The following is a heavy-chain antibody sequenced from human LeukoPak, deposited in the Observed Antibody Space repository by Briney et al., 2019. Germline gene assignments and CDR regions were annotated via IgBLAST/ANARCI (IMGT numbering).Heavy chain of an antibody. D-gene: IGHD6-13*01. CDR2: IYYSGST. J-gene: IGHJ4*02. V-gene: IGHV4-39*01. CDR3: ARLISSTGDY. Sequence: GSLRLSCAASGFTFSDYYMSWIRQPPGKGLEWIGSIYYSGSTYYNPFLKSRVTISVDTSKNQFSLKLSSVTAADTAVYYCARLISSTGDYWGQGTLVTVSS. CDR1: GFTFSDYY.